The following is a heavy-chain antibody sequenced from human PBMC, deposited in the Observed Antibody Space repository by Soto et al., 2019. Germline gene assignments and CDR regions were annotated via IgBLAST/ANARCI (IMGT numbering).Heavy chain of an antibody. D-gene: IGHD4-17*01. CDR3: ARVLNDYGEPGYMDV. CDR1: GSSISSGGYY. Sequence: SETLSLTCTVSGSSISSGGYYWSWIRQHPGKGLEWIGYIYYSGSTYYNPSLKSRVTISVDTSKNQFSLKPSSVTAADTAVYYCARVLNDYGEPGYMDVWGKGTTVTVSS. CDR2: IYYSGST. J-gene: IGHJ6*03. V-gene: IGHV4-31*03.